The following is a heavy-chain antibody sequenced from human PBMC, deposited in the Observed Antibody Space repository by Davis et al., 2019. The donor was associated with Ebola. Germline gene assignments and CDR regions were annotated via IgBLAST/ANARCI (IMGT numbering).Heavy chain of an antibody. V-gene: IGHV4-38-2*02. D-gene: IGHD2-15*01. CDR2: IYLTGKT. J-gene: IGHJ4*02. Sequence: MPSETLSLTCSVSGYSIGSGYYWGWIRQPPGKGLEWIGSIYLTGKTYYNPSLKSRVTISVDTSKNQFSLKLSSVTAADTAVYYCARRGVVAATRIDYWGQGTLVTVSS. CDR1: GYSIGSGYY. CDR3: ARRGVVAATRIDY.